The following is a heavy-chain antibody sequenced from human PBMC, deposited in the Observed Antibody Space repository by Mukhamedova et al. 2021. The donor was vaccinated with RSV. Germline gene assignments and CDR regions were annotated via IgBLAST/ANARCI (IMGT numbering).Heavy chain of an antibody. CDR2: GSST. J-gene: IGHJ3*02. Sequence: GSSTSYADSVKGRFTISRDNAKNTLYLQMNSLRAEDTAVYYCARASGGWYEAFDIWGQGTMVTVSS. CDR3: ARASGGWYEAFDI. V-gene: IGHV3-74*01. D-gene: IGHD6-19*01.